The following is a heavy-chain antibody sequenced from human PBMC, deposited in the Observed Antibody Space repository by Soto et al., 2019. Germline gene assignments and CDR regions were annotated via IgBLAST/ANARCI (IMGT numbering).Heavy chain of an antibody. J-gene: IGHJ4*02. D-gene: IGHD6-13*01. CDR1: GGPISSGDYY. V-gene: IGHV4-30-4*01. CDR2: IYYSGST. CDR3: ARDNEQQLVRGVEYYFDY. Sequence: SETLSLTCTVSGGPISSGDYYWSWIRQPPGKGLEWIGYIYYSGSTYYNPSLKSRVTISVDTSKNQFSLKLSSVTAADTAVYYCARDNEQQLVRGVEYYFDYWGQGTLVTVSS.